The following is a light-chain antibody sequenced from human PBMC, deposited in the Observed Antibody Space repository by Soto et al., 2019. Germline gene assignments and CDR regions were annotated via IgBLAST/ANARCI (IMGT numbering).Light chain of an antibody. J-gene: IGKJ2*03. CDR2: DAS. Sequence: EIVMTQSPATLSVSPGDRATLSCRASQSVGSNLAWYQHEPGQAPRLLIYDASTRATGVPARFSGSGSGTEFTLTISNLQSEDFADYYCQQYDNWPYGFGQGTKLDIK. CDR3: QQYDNWPYG. V-gene: IGKV3-15*01. CDR1: QSVGSN.